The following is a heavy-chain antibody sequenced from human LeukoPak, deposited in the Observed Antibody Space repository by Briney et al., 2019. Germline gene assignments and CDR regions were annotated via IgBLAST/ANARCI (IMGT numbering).Heavy chain of an antibody. D-gene: IGHD2-2*01. CDR3: AKVRAYQLPIDY. CDR1: GFTFSSYG. J-gene: IGHJ4*02. CDR2: IRYDGSNK. Sequence: PGGSLRLSCAASGFTFSSYGMHWVRHAPGKGLEWVAFIRYDGSNKYYADSVKGRFTISRDNSKNTLYLQMNSLRAEDTAVYYCAKVRAYQLPIDYWGQGTLVTVSS. V-gene: IGHV3-30*02.